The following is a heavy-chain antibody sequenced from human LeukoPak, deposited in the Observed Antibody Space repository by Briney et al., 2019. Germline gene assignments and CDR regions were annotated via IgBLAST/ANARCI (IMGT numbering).Heavy chain of an antibody. CDR1: GGSVSSYF. J-gene: IGHJ4*02. Sequence: SETLSLTCTVSGGSVSSYFCSWIRQPPGKGLEWIGYIYYSGSTYYNPSLKSRVTISVDTSKNQFSLKLSSVTAADTAVYYCARDSIVVRGVFDYWGQGTLVTVSS. D-gene: IGHD3-10*01. CDR2: IYYSGST. V-gene: IGHV4-59*02. CDR3: ARDSIVVRGVFDY.